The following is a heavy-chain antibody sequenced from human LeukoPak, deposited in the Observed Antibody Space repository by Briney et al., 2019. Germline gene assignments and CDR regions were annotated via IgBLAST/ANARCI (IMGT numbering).Heavy chain of an antibody. V-gene: IGHV5-51*01. CDR2: IYPGDSDA. CDR1: GYSFTSYW. CDR3: ARPNYGGSYDYWYFDL. Sequence: GESLKISCKGSGYSFTSYWIGWVRQMPGKGLKWMGIIYPGDSDARYSPSFQGQVTISADRSISTAYLQWSSLKASDTAIYCARPNYGGSYDYWYFDLWGRGTLVTVSS. J-gene: IGHJ2*01. D-gene: IGHD1-26*01.